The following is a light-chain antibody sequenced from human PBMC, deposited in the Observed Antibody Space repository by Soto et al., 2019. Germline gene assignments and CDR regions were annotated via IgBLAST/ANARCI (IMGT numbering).Light chain of an antibody. CDR1: QSISSY. CDR3: QKSFKWMST. Sequence: EIVLTQSPATLSLSPGERATLSCRASQSISSYLAWYQVKPGQAPRLLIYDASNRATGIPARFSGSGSGTDFTLTISSLEPEDFAGYYCQKSFKWMSTFGQGTKLEIK. J-gene: IGKJ2*01. V-gene: IGKV3-11*01. CDR2: DAS.